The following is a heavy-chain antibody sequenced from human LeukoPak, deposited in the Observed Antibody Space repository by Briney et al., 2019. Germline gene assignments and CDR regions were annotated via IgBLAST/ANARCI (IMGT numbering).Heavy chain of an antibody. V-gene: IGHV3-53*01. Sequence: GGSLRLSCAASVFTASNSYMSRVRQAPGEGLEWVSVFYSGGSTFYADSVRGRFNISRDNSKNTLYLQMNSLRADDTAVYSCARDHRSYYDVSGDYYFDYWGQGTLVTVSS. CDR1: VFTASNSY. CDR2: FYSGGST. J-gene: IGHJ4*02. CDR3: ARDHRSYYDVSGDYYFDY. D-gene: IGHD3-22*01.